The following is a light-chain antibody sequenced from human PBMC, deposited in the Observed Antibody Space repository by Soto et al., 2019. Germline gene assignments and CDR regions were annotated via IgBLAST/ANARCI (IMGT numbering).Light chain of an antibody. CDR2: KVS. CDR3: MQGTHWPIT. Sequence: DVVMTQSPLSLHVTLGKPASISCSSNQSLVHSDGIAYFSWFQQRPGRSPRRLIYKVSNRDSGVPARFSGSGSGTDFALKISRVEAEDVGVYYCMQGTHWPITFGQGTRVEIK. V-gene: IGKV2-30*02. J-gene: IGKJ5*01. CDR1: QSLVHSDGIAY.